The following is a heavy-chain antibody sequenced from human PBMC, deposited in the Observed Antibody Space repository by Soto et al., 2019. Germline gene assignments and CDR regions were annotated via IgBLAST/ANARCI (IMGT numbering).Heavy chain of an antibody. Sequence: QVQLVESGGGVVQPGRSLRLSCAASGFTFSSYGMHWVRQAPGKGLEWVAVIWYDGSNKDYADSVKGRFTISRDNSKNTLYLQMNSLRAEDTAVYYCARDGTYSSSWYNWFDPWGQGTLVTVSS. D-gene: IGHD6-13*01. CDR2: IWYDGSNK. CDR3: ARDGTYSSSWYNWFDP. V-gene: IGHV3-33*01. J-gene: IGHJ5*02. CDR1: GFTFSSYG.